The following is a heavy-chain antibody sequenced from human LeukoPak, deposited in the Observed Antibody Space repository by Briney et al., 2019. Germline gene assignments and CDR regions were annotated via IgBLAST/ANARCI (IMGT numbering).Heavy chain of an antibody. Sequence: SETLSLTCTVSGASISSADYYWSWIRQHPGKGLEWIGYISFSGKTHYDPSLNSRFTISRDTSKNQFSLKMSSVTAADTAVYYCARVRAGYASRTYSLPYPDYWGQGTLVIVSS. CDR1: GASISSADYY. CDR3: ARVRAGYASRTYSLPYPDY. J-gene: IGHJ4*02. CDR2: ISFSGKT. D-gene: IGHD3-10*01. V-gene: IGHV4-31*03.